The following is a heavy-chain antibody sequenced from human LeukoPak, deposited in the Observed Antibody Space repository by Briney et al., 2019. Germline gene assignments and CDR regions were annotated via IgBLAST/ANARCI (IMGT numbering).Heavy chain of an antibody. Sequence: PSETLSLTCTVSGGSISSYYWSWIRQPPGKGLEWIGYIYYSASTNYNPSLKSRVTISVDTSKNQFSLKLSSVTAADTAVYYCARASPVVAYQYYFDYWGQGTLVTVSS. D-gene: IGHD2-15*01. CDR2: IYYSAST. CDR3: ARASPVVAYQYYFDY. J-gene: IGHJ4*02. V-gene: IGHV4-59*01. CDR1: GGSISSYY.